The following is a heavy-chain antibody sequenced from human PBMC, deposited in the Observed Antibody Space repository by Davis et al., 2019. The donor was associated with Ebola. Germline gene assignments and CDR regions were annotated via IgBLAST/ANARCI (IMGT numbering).Heavy chain of an antibody. CDR2: IYPGDSDT. Sequence: GESLKISCKGSGYSFTTYWIGWVRQMPGKGLEWMGIIYPGDSDTRYSPSFQGQVTISADKSISIAYLQWSSLKASDTAMYYCARHNSRRVVATGPWGQGTLVTVSS. V-gene: IGHV5-51*01. J-gene: IGHJ5*02. CDR1: GYSFTTYW. D-gene: IGHD5-12*01. CDR3: ARHNSRRVVATGP.